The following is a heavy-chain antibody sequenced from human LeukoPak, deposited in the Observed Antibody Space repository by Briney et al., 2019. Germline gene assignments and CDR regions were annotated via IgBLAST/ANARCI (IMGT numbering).Heavy chain of an antibody. CDR1: GFTFSDYY. Sequence: GGSLRLSCAASGFTFSDYYLHWVRHAPGKGLVWVSRINGDGTMTIYEDSVKGRFTISRDNAKNTLYLQMNSVRAEDTAVYYCARGGYTYGPATLGALDIWGQGTMVPVSS. D-gene: IGHD5-18*01. CDR2: INGDGTMT. CDR3: ARGGYTYGPATLGALDI. V-gene: IGHV3-74*01. J-gene: IGHJ3*02.